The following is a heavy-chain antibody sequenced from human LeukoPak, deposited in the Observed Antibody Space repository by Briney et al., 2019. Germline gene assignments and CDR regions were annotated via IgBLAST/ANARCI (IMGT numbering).Heavy chain of an antibody. Sequence: GGSLRLPCAASGFTFSSYSMNWVRQAPGKGLEWVSYISSSSSTIYYADSVKGRFTISRDNAKNSLYLQMNSLRAEDTAVYYCARDRGGWYDWFDPWGQGTLVTVSS. D-gene: IGHD6-19*01. CDR1: GFTFSSYS. V-gene: IGHV3-48*01. CDR2: ISSSSSTI. J-gene: IGHJ5*02. CDR3: ARDRGGWYDWFDP.